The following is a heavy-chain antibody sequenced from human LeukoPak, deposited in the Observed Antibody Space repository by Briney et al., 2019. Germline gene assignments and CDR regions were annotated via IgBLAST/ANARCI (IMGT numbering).Heavy chain of an antibody. Sequence: SETLSLTCGVSGGSISNTNWWSWVRQPPGQGLEWIGEISLTGLTHYNPSLESRVTVSLDKSKNQPSLNLTSVTAADTAVYYCSRENGAFSPFGYWGQGTLVTVLS. CDR3: SRENGAFSPFGY. CDR1: GGSISNTNW. J-gene: IGHJ4*02. CDR2: ISLTGLT. V-gene: IGHV4-4*02. D-gene: IGHD2-8*01.